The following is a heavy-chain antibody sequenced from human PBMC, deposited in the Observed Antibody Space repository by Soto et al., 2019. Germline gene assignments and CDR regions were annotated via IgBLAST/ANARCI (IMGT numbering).Heavy chain of an antibody. CDR1: GVSISSYY. CDR3: ARENGGGSVRGASVFEY. CDR2: IYTSGST. Sequence: KPSETLSLTCTFSGVSISSYYWSCIREPAGKGLEWIGRIYTSGSTNYNPSLKSRVTMSVDTSKNQFSLKLSSVTAADTAVYYCARENGGGSVRGASVFEYWGQGTLVIVSS. V-gene: IGHV4-4*07. J-gene: IGHJ4*02. D-gene: IGHD3-10*01.